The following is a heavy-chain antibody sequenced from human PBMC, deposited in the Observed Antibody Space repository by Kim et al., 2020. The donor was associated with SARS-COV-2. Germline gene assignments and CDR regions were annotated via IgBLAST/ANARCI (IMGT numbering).Heavy chain of an antibody. CDR1: GYTFTSYA. J-gene: IGHJ4*02. V-gene: IGHV1-3*01. CDR2: INAGNGNT. Sequence: ASVKVSCKASGYTFTSYAMHWVRQAPGQRLEWMGWINAGNGNTKYSQKFQGRVTITRDTSASTAYMELSSLRSEDTAVYYCASQRAIPLGYSSLPFDYWGQGTLVTVSS. D-gene: IGHD6-13*01. CDR3: ASQRAIPLGYSSLPFDY.